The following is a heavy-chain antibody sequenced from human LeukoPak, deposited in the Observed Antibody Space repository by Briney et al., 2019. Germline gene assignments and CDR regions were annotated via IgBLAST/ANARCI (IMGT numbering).Heavy chain of an antibody. CDR3: ARGPHRFGESPPDY. J-gene: IGHJ4*02. V-gene: IGHV1-69*05. CDR1: GGTFSSSA. CDR2: IIPIFGTA. D-gene: IGHD3-10*01. Sequence: SVKVSCKASGGTFSSSAISWVRQAPGQGLEWMGGIIPIFGTANYAQKFQGRVTITTDESTSTAYMELSSLRSEDTAVYYCARGPHRFGESPPDYWGQGTLVTVSS.